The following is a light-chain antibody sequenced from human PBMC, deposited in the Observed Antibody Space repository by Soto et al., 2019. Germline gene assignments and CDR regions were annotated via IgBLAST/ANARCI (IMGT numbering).Light chain of an antibody. CDR3: QQYGRSPYT. J-gene: IGKJ2*01. V-gene: IGKV3-20*01. Sequence: EIVLTQSPGTLSLSPGERAILSCRASQTFTNNYLAWYQQKPGQAPRLLIYGASSRATGIPDRFSGSGSGTDFTLIISGLEPEDSAAYYCQQYGRSPYTFGQGTKLEIK. CDR1: QTFTNNY. CDR2: GAS.